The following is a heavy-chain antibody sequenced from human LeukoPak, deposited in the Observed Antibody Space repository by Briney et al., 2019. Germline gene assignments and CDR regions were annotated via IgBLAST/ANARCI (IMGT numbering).Heavy chain of an antibody. D-gene: IGHD6-13*01. CDR1: GGSFSGHY. V-gene: IGHV4-34*01. CDR3: ARVHQQLALYAFDF. J-gene: IGHJ3*01. Sequence: PSETLSLTCAVYGGSFSGHYWTWIRQPPGKGLEWIGEINHSGSTNYNPSLKSRVTIAEEPSKNQFSLKVTSVTAADTAVYYCARVHQQLALYAFDFWGHGTPVTVSS. CDR2: INHSGST.